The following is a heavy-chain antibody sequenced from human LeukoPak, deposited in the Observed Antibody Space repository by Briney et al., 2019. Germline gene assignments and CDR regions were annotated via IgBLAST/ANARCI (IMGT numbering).Heavy chain of an antibody. Sequence: SQTLSLTCTVSGGSISSGGYYWSWIRQHPGKCLEWIGYIYYSGSTYYNPSLKSRVTISVDTSKNQFSLNLSSVTAADTAVYYCAGGKDTAMAPSYWFDPWGQGTLVTVSS. CDR1: GGSISSGGYY. CDR2: IYYSGST. D-gene: IGHD5-18*01. V-gene: IGHV4-31*03. CDR3: AGGKDTAMAPSYWFDP. J-gene: IGHJ5*02.